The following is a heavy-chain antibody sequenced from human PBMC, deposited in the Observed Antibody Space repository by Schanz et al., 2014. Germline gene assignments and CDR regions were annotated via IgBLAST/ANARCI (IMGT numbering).Heavy chain of an antibody. Sequence: QLLESGGGLVQPGGSLRLSCAASGFTFSSYAMSWARQAPGKGLEWVSAITGSGATYYADSVKGRFTISRDNSKNTLYLQMNSLSAEDTAVYYCAKRNHDMQSLPLDYWGQGTLVIVSS. D-gene: IGHD3-9*01. CDR1: GFTFSSYA. J-gene: IGHJ4*02. V-gene: IGHV3-23*01. CDR2: ITGSGAT. CDR3: AKRNHDMQSLPLDY.